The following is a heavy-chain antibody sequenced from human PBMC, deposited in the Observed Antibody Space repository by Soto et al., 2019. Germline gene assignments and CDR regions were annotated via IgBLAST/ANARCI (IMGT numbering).Heavy chain of an antibody. CDR1: GGSFSGYY. J-gene: IGHJ4*02. V-gene: IGHV4-34*01. Sequence: QVQLQQWGAGLLKPSETLSLTCAVYGGSFSGYYWSWIRQPPGKGLEWIGEINHSGSTNYNPSLKSLVTISVDTSKNQFSLKLSSVTAADTAVYYCARVSGYCSSTSCSTIDYWGQGTLVTVSS. CDR2: INHSGST. CDR3: ARVSGYCSSTSCSTIDY. D-gene: IGHD2-2*03.